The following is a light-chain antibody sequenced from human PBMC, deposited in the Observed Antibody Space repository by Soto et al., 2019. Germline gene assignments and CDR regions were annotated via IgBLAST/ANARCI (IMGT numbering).Light chain of an antibody. CDR1: ISDVGGYKY. J-gene: IGLJ1*01. CDR2: DVS. CDR3: SSYTRSSTLLYV. Sequence: QSALTQPASVSGSPGQSITISCTGTISDVGGYKYVSWYQQHPGKAPKLMIYDVSNRPSGVSNRFSGSKSGNTASLTISGLQAEDEADYSCSSYTRSSTLLYVFGTGTKLTVL. V-gene: IGLV2-14*01.